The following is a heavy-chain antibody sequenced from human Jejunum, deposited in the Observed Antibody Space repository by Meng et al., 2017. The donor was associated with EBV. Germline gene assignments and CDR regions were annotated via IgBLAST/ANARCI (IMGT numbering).Heavy chain of an antibody. D-gene: IGHD4-11*01. J-gene: IGHJ4*02. V-gene: IGHV1-18*01. CDR1: GYTFTSYG. CDR3: ARDGPDYGNYINFDY. Sequence: QGHRGQSGAEVKKPGASVKVSCKASGYTFTSYGISWVRQAPGQGLEWMAWISAYNGKTNYAQNLQGRVTLTTDTSTTTTYMELRSLRSDDTAVYYCARDGPDYGNYINFDYWGQGTLVTVSS. CDR2: ISAYNGKT.